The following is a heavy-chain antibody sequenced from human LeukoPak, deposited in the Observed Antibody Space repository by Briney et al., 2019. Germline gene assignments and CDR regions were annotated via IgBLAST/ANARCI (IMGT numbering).Heavy chain of an antibody. CDR1: GGSFSGYY. CDR3: ARPNPRTQSSFDY. CDR2: INHSGST. Sequence: SETLSVTCAVYGGSFSGYYWSWIRQPPGKGLEWIGEINHSGSTNYNPSLKSRVTISVDTSKNQFSLKLSSATAADTAVYYCARPNPRTQSSFDYWGQGALVTVSS. V-gene: IGHV4-34*01. J-gene: IGHJ4*02. D-gene: IGHD1-14*01.